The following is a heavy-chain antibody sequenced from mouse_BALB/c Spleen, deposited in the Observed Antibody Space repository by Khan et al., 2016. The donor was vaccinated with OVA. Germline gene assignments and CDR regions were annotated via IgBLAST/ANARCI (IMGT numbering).Heavy chain of an antibody. CDR2: IYPGNDNT. Sequence: QVQLKQSGAELARPGASVRLSCKASGYTFTDYYINWMKQRTGQGLEWIGHIYPGNDNTYYNENFTGKATLTADKSSSTAFMHLSSLTADDSAVYFCSRSGLGSFAFWGQGTLVTVS. CDR1: GYTFTDYY. CDR3: SRSGLGSFAF. J-gene: IGHJ3*01. D-gene: IGHD3-1*01. V-gene: IGHV1-77*01.